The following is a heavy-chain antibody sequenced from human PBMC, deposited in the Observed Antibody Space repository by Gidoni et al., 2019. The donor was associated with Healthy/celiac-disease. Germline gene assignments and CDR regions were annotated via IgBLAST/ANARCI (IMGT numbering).Heavy chain of an antibody. J-gene: IGHJ4*02. V-gene: IGHV4-39*01. Sequence: QLQLQASAPGLVKPSETLSLTCTASGGSISSSSYYWGWIRQPPGKGLEWIGSIYYSGSTYYNPSLTSRVTISVDTSKNQFSLKLSSVTAADTAVYYCASDSYPMVRGVTDYWGQGTLVTVSS. CDR3: ASDSYPMVRGVTDY. CDR2: IYYSGST. D-gene: IGHD3-10*01. CDR1: GGSISSSSYY.